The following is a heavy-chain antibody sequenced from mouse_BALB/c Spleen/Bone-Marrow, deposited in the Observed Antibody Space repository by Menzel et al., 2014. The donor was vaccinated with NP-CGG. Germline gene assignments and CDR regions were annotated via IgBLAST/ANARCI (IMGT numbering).Heavy chain of an antibody. Sequence: VKLVESGPGLVAPSQSLSITCTVSGFSLTGYGVNWVRQPPGEGLEWLGMIWGDGSPDYNSALKSRLSISKDNSKSQVFLKMNSLQTDDTARYYCARDRTHYCGSSYVYYYAMDYWGQGTSVTVSS. CDR1: GFSLTGYG. D-gene: IGHD1-1*01. V-gene: IGHV2-6-7*01. CDR2: IWGDGSP. CDR3: ARDRTHYCGSSYVYYYAMDY. J-gene: IGHJ4*01.